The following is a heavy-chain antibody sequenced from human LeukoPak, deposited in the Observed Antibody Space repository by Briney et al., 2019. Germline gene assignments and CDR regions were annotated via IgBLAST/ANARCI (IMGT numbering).Heavy chain of an antibody. D-gene: IGHD2-15*01. CDR1: GGSISSYY. CDR2: IYYSGST. J-gene: IGHJ4*02. V-gene: IGHV4-59*12. Sequence: SETLSLTCTVSGGSISSYYWSWIRQPPGKGLEWIGYIYYSGSTYYNPSLKSRVTISVDTSKNRFSLKLSSVTAADTAVYYCARDPPVYGSRDYWGQGTLVTVSS. CDR3: ARDPPVYGSRDY.